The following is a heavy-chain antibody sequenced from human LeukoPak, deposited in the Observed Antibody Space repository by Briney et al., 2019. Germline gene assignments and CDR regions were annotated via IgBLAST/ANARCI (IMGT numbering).Heavy chain of an antibody. CDR2: ISTSSNTV. J-gene: IGHJ4*02. D-gene: IGHD6-13*01. CDR1: GFTFNHYS. CDR3: AKDQGLAAAGTGDFDY. V-gene: IGHV3-48*04. Sequence: PGGSLRLSCKASGFTFNHYSMTWVRQVPGRGLEWVSYISTSSNTVYYADSVKGRFTISRDNAKNTLYLQMNSLRAEDTAVYYCAKDQGLAAAGTGDFDYWGQGTLVTVSS.